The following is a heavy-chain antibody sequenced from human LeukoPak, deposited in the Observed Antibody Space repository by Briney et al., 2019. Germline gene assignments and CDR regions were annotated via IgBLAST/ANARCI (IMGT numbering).Heavy chain of an antibody. CDR2: ISSSSNSI. J-gene: IGHJ4*02. Sequence: GGAPRLSFAAFWFTFRNYCMNWVRQAPGKGVGWVSYISSSSNSIHYADSVKGRFTISRDNAQNSLYLQMNSLRDEDTAVYYCARQNPYGALSYWGQGTLVTVSS. CDR3: ARQNPYGALSY. CDR1: WFTFRNYC. V-gene: IGHV3-48*02. D-gene: IGHD4-17*01.